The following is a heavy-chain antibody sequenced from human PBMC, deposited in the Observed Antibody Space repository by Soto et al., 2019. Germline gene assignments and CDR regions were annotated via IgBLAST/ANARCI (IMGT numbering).Heavy chain of an antibody. D-gene: IGHD3-22*01. J-gene: IGHJ6*02. CDR2: IIPIFGTA. Sequence: GASVKVSCKASGGTFSSYAISWVLQAPAQGLEWMGGIIPIFGTANYAQKFQGRVTITADESTSTAYMELSSLRSEDTAVYYCARVGYYYDSSGYHQDRIDVRAQGTTVTVSS. CDR1: GGTFSSYA. CDR3: ARVGYYYDSSGYHQDRIDV. V-gene: IGHV1-69*13.